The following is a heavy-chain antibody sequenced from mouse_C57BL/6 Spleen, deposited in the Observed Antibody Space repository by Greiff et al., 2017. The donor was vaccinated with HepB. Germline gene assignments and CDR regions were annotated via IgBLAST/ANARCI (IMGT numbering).Heavy chain of an antibody. Sequence: QVQLKQSGPELVKPGASVKISCKASGYAFSSSWMNWVKQRPGKGLEWIGRIYPGDGDTNYNGKFKGKATLTADKSSSTAYMQLSSLTSEDSAVYFCARRLYGSSYLDYWGQGTTLTVSS. V-gene: IGHV1-82*01. J-gene: IGHJ2*01. D-gene: IGHD1-1*01. CDR3: ARRLYGSSYLDY. CDR1: GYAFSSSW. CDR2: IYPGDGDT.